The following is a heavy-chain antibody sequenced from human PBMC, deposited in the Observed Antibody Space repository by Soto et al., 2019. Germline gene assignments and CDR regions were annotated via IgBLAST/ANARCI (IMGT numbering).Heavy chain of an antibody. J-gene: IGHJ3*02. V-gene: IGHV3-11*01. CDR2: ISSSGSTI. CDR1: GFTFSDYY. D-gene: IGHD4-17*01. Sequence: PGGSLRLSCAASGFTFSDYYMSWIRQAPGKGLEWVSYISSSGSTIYYADSVKGRFTISRDNAKNSLYLQMNSLRAEDTAVYYCARFVATVTTVDAFDIWGQGTMVTVSS. CDR3: ARFVATVTTVDAFDI.